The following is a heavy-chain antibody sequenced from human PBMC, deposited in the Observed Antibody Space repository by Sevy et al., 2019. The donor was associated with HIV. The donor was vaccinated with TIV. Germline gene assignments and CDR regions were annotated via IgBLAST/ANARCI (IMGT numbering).Heavy chain of an antibody. CDR1: GYSFTSYW. V-gene: IGHV5-51*01. D-gene: IGHD3-9*01. J-gene: IGHJ4*02. Sequence: GESLKISCKGSGYSFTSYWIGWVRQMPGKGLEWMGIIYPGDSDTRYSPSFQGQVTISADKSISTAYLQWSSLKASDTAMYYCARARQDDILTGYYNYFDYWGQGTLVTVSS. CDR2: IYPGDSDT. CDR3: ARARQDDILTGYYNYFDY.